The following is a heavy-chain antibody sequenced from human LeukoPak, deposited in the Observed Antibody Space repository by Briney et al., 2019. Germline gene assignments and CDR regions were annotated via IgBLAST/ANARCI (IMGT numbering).Heavy chain of an antibody. CDR1: GFTFSSYA. V-gene: IGHV3-23*01. D-gene: IGHD4-23*01. J-gene: IGHJ4*02. Sequence: GGSLRLSCAASGFTFSSYAMSWVRQAPGKGLEWVSAISGSGGSTDYADSVKGRFTISRDNSKNTLYVQMNSLRAEDTAVYYCAKDLTSGDYGGWGQGTLVTVSS. CDR2: ISGSGGST. CDR3: AKDLTSGDYGG.